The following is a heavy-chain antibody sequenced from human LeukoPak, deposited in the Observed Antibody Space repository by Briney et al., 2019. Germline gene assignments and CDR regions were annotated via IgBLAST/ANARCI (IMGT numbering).Heavy chain of an antibody. Sequence: GGSLRLSCAASGFTFDDYAMHWVRQAPGKGLEWVSGISWNSGSIGYADSVKGRFTISRDNAKNSLYLQMNSLRAEDTALYYCAKVSGDGYYDYWGQGTLVTVS. CDR3: AKVSGDGYYDY. CDR1: GFTFDDYA. CDR2: ISWNSGSI. J-gene: IGHJ4*02. V-gene: IGHV3-9*01. D-gene: IGHD5-24*01.